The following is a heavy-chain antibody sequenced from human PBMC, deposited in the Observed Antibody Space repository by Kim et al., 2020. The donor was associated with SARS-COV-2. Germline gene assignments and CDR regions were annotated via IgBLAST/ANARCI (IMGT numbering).Heavy chain of an antibody. CDR3: ARLRETRSWFDP. V-gene: IGHV4-39*01. Sequence: YSNPSLKSRVTLSVDTSKNQFSLKLSAVTAADTAVYYCARLRETRSWFDPWGQGTLVTVSS. J-gene: IGHJ5*02. D-gene: IGHD4-17*01.